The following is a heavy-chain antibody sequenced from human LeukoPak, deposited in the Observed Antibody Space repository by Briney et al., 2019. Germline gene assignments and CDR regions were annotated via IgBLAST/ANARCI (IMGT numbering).Heavy chain of an antibody. CDR2: IIPIFGTA. CDR3: AREVVVAATHDALDI. V-gene: IGHV1-69*13. D-gene: IGHD2-15*01. J-gene: IGHJ3*02. CDR1: GGTFSSYA. Sequence: SVKVSCTASGGTFSSYAISWVRQAPGQGLEWMGGIIPIFGTANYAQKFQGRVTITADESTSTAYMELSSLRSEDTAVYYCAREVVVAATHDALDIWGQGTMVTVSS.